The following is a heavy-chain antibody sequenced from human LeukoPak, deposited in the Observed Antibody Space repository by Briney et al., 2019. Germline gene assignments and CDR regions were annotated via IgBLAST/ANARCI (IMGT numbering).Heavy chain of an antibody. CDR3: AFRSRYCSSTSCEHAFDI. V-gene: IGHV3-53*05. D-gene: IGHD2-2*01. J-gene: IGHJ3*02. CDR2: IYSGGST. Sequence: PGGSLRLSCAASGFTVSSNYMSWVRQAPGKGLEWVSVIYSGGSTYYADSVKGRFTISRDNSKNTLYLQMNSLRAEDTAVYYCAFRSRYCSSTSCEHAFDIWGQGTMVTVSS. CDR1: GFTVSSNY.